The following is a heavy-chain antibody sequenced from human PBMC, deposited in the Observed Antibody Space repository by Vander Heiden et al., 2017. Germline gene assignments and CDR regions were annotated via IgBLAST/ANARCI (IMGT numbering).Heavy chain of an antibody. CDR3: ARGFMSRGSILEF. V-gene: IGHV3-74*01. Sequence: EVQLVESGGGLVQPGGSLRLSCAASGFTFSTYWMHWVRQAPGKGLVWVSRINSDGSSTTYADSVKGRFTISRDNAKNTVHLQMNSLRAEDTAVYYCARGFMSRGSILEFWGQGTLVTVSP. CDR1: GFTFSTYW. CDR2: INSDGSST. J-gene: IGHJ4*02. D-gene: IGHD3-16*01.